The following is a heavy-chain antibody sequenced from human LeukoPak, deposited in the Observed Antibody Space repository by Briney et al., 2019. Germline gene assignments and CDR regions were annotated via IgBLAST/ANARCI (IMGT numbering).Heavy chain of an antibody. CDR3: ARVLDSGYSDY. CDR2: IHYTGST. CDR1: GGSINSYY. J-gene: IGHJ4*02. Sequence: SETLSLTCTVSGGSINSYYWSWIRQPPGKGLECIGYIHYTGSTNYNPSLKSRVTISVDTSKNHFSLKLGSVTAADTAIYYCARVLDSGYSDYWGQGTLVTVSS. D-gene: IGHD1-26*01. V-gene: IGHV4-59*01.